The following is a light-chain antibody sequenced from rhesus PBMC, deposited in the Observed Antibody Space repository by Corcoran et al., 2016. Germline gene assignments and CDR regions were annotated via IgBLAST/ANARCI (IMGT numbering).Light chain of an antibody. CDR1: QSVSSN. V-gene: IGKV3-42*03. Sequence: EIVMTQSPATLSLSPGERAALSCWASQSVSSNLAWYQQKPGQAPRLLINGASSRAAGIPDRFSGRGSGTDFTLTISSLEPEDFAIYYCQQSNNWPLTFGGGTKVEIK. CDR3: QQSNNWPLT. J-gene: IGKJ4*01. CDR2: GAS.